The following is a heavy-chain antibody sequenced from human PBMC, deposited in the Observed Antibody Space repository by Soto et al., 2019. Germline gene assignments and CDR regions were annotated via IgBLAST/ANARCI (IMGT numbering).Heavy chain of an antibody. CDR3: ATGGHYYHSSSPRFDP. CDR1: GFNFSSYA. V-gene: IGHV3-30-3*01. J-gene: IGHJ5*02. Sequence: GGSLRLSCAASGFNFSSYAMHWVRQGPGKGLEWVAVISYDGSNKYYADSVKGRFTISRDNSKNTLYLQMNSLRAEDTAVYYCATGGHYYHSSSPRFDPWGQGTLVTVSS. D-gene: IGHD3-22*01. CDR2: ISYDGSNK.